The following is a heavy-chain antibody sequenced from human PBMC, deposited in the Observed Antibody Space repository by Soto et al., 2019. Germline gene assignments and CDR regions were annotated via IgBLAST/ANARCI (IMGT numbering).Heavy chain of an antibody. Sequence: QITLKESGPTLVKPTQTLTLTCTFSGFSLSTSGVGVGWIRQPPGKALEWLALIYWDDDKRYSPSLKSRLTITKDTSKNQVVLTMTNMYPVDTATCYCAHRRPMVRGASNWFDPWGQGTLVTVSS. D-gene: IGHD3-10*01. V-gene: IGHV2-5*02. J-gene: IGHJ5*02. CDR1: GFSLSTSGVG. CDR3: AHRRPMVRGASNWFDP. CDR2: IYWDDDK.